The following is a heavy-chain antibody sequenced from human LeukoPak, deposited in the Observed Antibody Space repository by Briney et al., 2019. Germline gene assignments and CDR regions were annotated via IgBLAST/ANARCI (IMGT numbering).Heavy chain of an antibody. CDR2: VSYSGGA. D-gene: IGHD5-12*01. CDR3: ARAPMAITTSAFPDAFDF. V-gene: IGHV4-59*02. Sequence: SETLSLTCTVSGDSVSGHYWSWIRQTPGKGLEWIGYVSYSGGANYNPSLKRRVSISLDTSKNQFSLKLSSPAAADPAVYYCARAPMAITTSAFPDAFDFWGQGTMVTVSS. J-gene: IGHJ3*01. CDR1: GDSVSGHY.